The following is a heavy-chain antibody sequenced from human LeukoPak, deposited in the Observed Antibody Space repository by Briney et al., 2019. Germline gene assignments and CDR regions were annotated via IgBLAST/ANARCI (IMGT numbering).Heavy chain of an antibody. Sequence: SETLSLTCTVSGGSISSYYWTWIRQPPGKGPEWIGYIDYSGTTNYNPSLKSRVTISVDTSKNQFSLKVTSVTAADTAVYYCARMQLTYYCMDVWGKGTTVTVSS. CDR2: IDYSGTT. CDR3: ARMQLTYYCMDV. J-gene: IGHJ6*03. CDR1: GGSISSYY. V-gene: IGHV4-59*01. D-gene: IGHD1-1*01.